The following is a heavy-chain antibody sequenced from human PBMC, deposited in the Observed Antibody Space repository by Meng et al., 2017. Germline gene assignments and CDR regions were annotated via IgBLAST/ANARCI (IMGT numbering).Heavy chain of an antibody. CDR2: IKQDGNEK. J-gene: IGHJ4*02. CDR1: GFTFSSYW. D-gene: IGHD2-2*01. CDR3: ARDPLRRCYARLGSGFDY. V-gene: IGHV3-7*01. Sequence: GESLKISCAASGFTFSSYWMSWVRQAPGKGLQWVSNIKQDGNEKYYVDSVKGRFTISRDNAKNSLYLQMNSLRAEDTAVYYCARDPLRRCYARLGSGFDYWGQGTLVTVSS.